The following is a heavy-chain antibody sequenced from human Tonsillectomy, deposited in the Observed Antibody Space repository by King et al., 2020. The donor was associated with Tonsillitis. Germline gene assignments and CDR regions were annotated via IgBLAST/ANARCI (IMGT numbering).Heavy chain of an antibody. V-gene: IGHV3-53*02. D-gene: IGHD4-23*01. J-gene: IGHJ3*02. Sequence: VQLVETGGGLIQPGGSLRLSCAASGFTVSSNYMSWVRQAQGKGLEWVSVIYSGGRTYYADSVKGRFTISRDNSKNTLYLQMKSLRAEDTAVYYCARVKIDYGGNSVPFDIWGQGTMVTVSS. CDR3: ARVKIDYGGNSVPFDI. CDR1: GFTVSSNY. CDR2: IYSGGRT.